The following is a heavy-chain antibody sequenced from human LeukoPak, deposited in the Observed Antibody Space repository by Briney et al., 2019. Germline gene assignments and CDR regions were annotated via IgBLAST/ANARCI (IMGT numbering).Heavy chain of an antibody. D-gene: IGHD5-18*01. CDR2: IIPIFGTA. V-gene: IGHV1-69*05. Sequence: GSSVKVSCKASGGTFSSYAISWVRQAPGQGLEWMGGIIPIFGTANYAQKFQGRVTITTDESTSTAYMELSSLRSEDTAVYYCARGDTAMVIDYFDYWGQGTLVTVSS. J-gene: IGHJ4*02. CDR1: GGTFSSYA. CDR3: ARGDTAMVIDYFDY.